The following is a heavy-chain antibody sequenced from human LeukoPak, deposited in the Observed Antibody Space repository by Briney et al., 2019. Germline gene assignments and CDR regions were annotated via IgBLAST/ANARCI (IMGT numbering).Heavy chain of an antibody. D-gene: IGHD6-13*01. CDR1: GFTFSSYG. V-gene: IGHV3-30*02. Sequence: GGSLKLPCAASGFTFSSYGMHWVRQAPGKGLEWVAFIRYDGSIKYYADSVKGRFTISRDNSKNTLYLQMTSLRVEDTAVYYCAKVEVSSSYYTGGSFDIWGQGTMVTVSS. CDR3: AKVEVSSSYYTGGSFDI. CDR2: IRYDGSIK. J-gene: IGHJ3*02.